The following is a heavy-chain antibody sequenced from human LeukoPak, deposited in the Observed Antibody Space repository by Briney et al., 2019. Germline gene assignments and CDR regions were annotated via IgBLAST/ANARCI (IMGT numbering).Heavy chain of an antibody. CDR1: GYTFTGYY. CDR3: ARTFTRYFDWLPYY. V-gene: IGHV1-2*02. CDR2: INPNSGGT. Sequence: GASVKVSCKASGYTFTGYYMHWVRQAPGQGLEWMGWINPNSGGTNYAQKFQGRVTMTRNTSISTAYMKLSRLRSDDTAVYYCARTFTRYFDWLPYYWGQGTLVTVSS. J-gene: IGHJ4*02. D-gene: IGHD3-9*01.